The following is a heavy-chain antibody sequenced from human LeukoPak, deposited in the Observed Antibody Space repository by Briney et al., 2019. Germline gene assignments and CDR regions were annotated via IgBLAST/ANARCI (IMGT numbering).Heavy chain of an antibody. CDR3: ARDRGYSSSYGMDV. V-gene: IGHV3-13*01. D-gene: IGHD5-18*01. CDR2: IGTAGDT. Sequence: GGSLRLSCAASGFTFSSYDMHWVPQATGKGLEWVSAIGTAGDTYYPGSVKGRFTISRENAKNSLYLQMNSLRAEDTAVYYCARDRGYSSSYGMDVWGQGTTVTVSS. J-gene: IGHJ6*02. CDR1: GFTFSSYD.